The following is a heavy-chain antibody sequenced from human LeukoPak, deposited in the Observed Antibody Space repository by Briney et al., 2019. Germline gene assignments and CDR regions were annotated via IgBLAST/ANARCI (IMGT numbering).Heavy chain of an antibody. CDR3: ARDLSTKYSIDY. J-gene: IGHJ4*02. V-gene: IGHV3-33*05. D-gene: IGHD1-1*01. CDR2: ISYDGSTK. Sequence: PGRSLRLSCAASGFTFSTYAIHWVRQAPGKGLEWVAFISYDGSTKYSADSVKGRFTISRDNSKNTLSLQMNSLRAEHTAVYYCARDLSTKYSIDYWGQGTLVTVPS. CDR1: GFTFSTYA.